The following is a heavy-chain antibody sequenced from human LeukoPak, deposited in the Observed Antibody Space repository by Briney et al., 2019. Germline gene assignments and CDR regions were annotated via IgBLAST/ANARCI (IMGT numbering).Heavy chain of an antibody. J-gene: IGHJ4*02. CDR1: GFRFSTYW. CDR3: ARDWNWGSDY. V-gene: IGHV3-7*05. CDR2: IKEDGSEK. D-gene: IGHD7-27*01. Sequence: GGSLRLSCVASGFRFSTYWMSWVRQAPGKGLEWVANIKEDGSEKYYVDSVKGRFTISRDNAKNSLYLQMNSLRAEDTAAYYCARDWNWGSDYWGQGTLVTVSS.